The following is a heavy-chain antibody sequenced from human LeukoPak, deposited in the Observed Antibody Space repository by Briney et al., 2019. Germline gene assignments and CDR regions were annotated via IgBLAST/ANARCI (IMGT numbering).Heavy chain of an antibody. CDR3: ARTRGASRIYYFGY. D-gene: IGHD2/OR15-2a*01. CDR2: ISGSGTSI. Sequence: PEGSLTLSCAASELTFSIYEMHWVRQAPGKGLEWLSYISGSGTSIQYADSVKGRFTISRDNAKNSLFLHMNSLRADDTAVYYCARTRGASRIYYFGYWGQGALVTVSS. V-gene: IGHV3-48*03. J-gene: IGHJ4*02. CDR1: ELTFSIYE.